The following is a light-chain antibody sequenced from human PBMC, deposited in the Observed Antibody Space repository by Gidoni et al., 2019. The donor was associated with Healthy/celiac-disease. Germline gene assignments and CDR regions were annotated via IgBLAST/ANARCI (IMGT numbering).Light chain of an antibody. Sequence: EIVLTQSPATLSLSPGERATLSCRASQSVSSSLAWYQQKPGQAPRLLIYDASNRATGIPARFSGSGSGTDFTLTLISLEPEYFAVYYCQQRSNWPSWTFGQGTKVEIK. J-gene: IGKJ1*01. V-gene: IGKV3-11*01. CDR2: DAS. CDR3: QQRSNWPSWT. CDR1: QSVSSS.